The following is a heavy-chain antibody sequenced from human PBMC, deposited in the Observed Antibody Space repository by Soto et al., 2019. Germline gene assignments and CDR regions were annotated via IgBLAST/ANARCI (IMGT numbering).Heavy chain of an antibody. Sequence: ASVKVSCKASGYTFTSYCISWVLQAPGQGLEWMGWISAYNGNTNYAQKLQGRVTMTTDTSTSTAYMELRSLRSDDTAVYYCARDFGGYYPVYFDYWGQGTLVTVSS. J-gene: IGHJ4*02. V-gene: IGHV1-18*01. CDR1: GYTFTSYC. CDR3: ARDFGGYYPVYFDY. D-gene: IGHD3-22*01. CDR2: ISAYNGNT.